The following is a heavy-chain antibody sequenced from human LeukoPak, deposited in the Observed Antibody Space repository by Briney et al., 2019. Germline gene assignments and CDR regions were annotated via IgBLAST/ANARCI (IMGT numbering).Heavy chain of an antibody. Sequence: PSETLSLTCAVYGGSFSGYYWSWIRQPPGKGLEWIGEINHSGSTNYNPSLKSRVTISVDTSKNQFSLKLSSVTAADTAVYYCAKGSTSCYDYWGQGTLVTVSS. CDR2: INHSGST. J-gene: IGHJ4*02. CDR1: GGSFSGYY. D-gene: IGHD2-2*01. CDR3: AKGSTSCYDY. V-gene: IGHV4-34*01.